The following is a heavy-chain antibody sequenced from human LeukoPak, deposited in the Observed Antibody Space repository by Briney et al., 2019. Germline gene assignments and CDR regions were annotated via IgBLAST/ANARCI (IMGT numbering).Heavy chain of an antibody. CDR3: ARVPHFGDYGWFDP. J-gene: IGHJ5*02. Sequence: GSSVKVSCKASGGTFSSYAISWVRQAPGQGLEWMGGIIPIFGTANYAQKFQGRVTITADESTSTAYMELSSLRSEDTAVYYCARVPHFGDYGWFDPWGQGTLVTVSS. D-gene: IGHD4-17*01. CDR2: IIPIFGTA. V-gene: IGHV1-69*01. CDR1: GGTFSSYA.